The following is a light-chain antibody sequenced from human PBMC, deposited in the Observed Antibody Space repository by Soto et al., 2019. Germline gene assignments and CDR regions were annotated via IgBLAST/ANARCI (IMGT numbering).Light chain of an antibody. J-gene: IGLJ1*01. V-gene: IGLV2-11*01. CDR3: CSYADTYVYV. Sequence: QSALTQPRSVSGSLGQSVTISCTGTSADIGVADFVSWYQQHPGKAPKLMVYDVTVRPSGVPDRFSGSKSGNTASLTISGLQAEDEADYFCCSYADTYVYVLGTGTKVTVL. CDR2: DVT. CDR1: SADIGVADF.